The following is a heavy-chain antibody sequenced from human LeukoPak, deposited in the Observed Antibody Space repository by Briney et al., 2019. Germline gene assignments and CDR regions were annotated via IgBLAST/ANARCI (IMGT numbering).Heavy chain of an antibody. CDR1: GFTFSSYG. CDR2: IWYDGSNK. Sequence: GGSLRLSCAASGFTFSSYGMHWVRQAPGKGLEWVAVIWYDGSNKYYADSVKGRFTISRDNSKNTLYLQMNSLRAEGTAVYYCARDGIVVVPAAPGRYYYYGMDVWGQGTTVTVSS. V-gene: IGHV3-33*01. CDR3: ARDGIVVVPAAPGRYYYYGMDV. D-gene: IGHD2-2*01. J-gene: IGHJ6*02.